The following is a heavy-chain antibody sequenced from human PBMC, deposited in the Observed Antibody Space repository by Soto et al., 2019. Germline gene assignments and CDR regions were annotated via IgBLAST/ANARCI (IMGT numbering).Heavy chain of an antibody. CDR1: GGSISSSSYY. V-gene: IGHV4-39*01. D-gene: IGHD3-16*01. J-gene: IGHJ6*02. Sequence: SETLSLTCTVSGGSISSSSYYWGWIRQPPGKGLEWIGSIYYSGSTYYNPSLKSRVTISVDTSKNQFSLKLSSVTAADTAVYYCARKVCLGGKAYYYYSYGMDVWGQGTRVTVSS. CDR3: ARKVCLGGKAYYYYSYGMDV. CDR2: IYYSGST.